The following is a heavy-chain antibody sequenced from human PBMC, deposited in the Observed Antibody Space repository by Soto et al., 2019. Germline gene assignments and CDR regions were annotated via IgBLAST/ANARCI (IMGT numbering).Heavy chain of an antibody. D-gene: IGHD3-16*01. CDR3: ARVAYTSRATHWFDC. V-gene: IGHV1-69*01. J-gene: IGHJ5*01. Sequence: QVQLVQSGAEVKKPGSSVKVSCKASGGTFTNYAVSWVRQAPGQGLEWMGDIIPIFGTTNYAQKFQVRVTIAADESTSTGYMELTNLRSEDTALYYCARVAYTSRATHWFDCWGQGTLVTVSS. CDR2: IIPIFGTT. CDR1: GGTFTNYA.